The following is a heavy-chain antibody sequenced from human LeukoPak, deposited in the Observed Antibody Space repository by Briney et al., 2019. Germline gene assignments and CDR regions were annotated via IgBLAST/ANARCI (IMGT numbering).Heavy chain of an antibody. CDR1: GYSFTSYW. V-gene: IGHV5-51*01. D-gene: IGHD3-22*01. J-gene: IGHJ4*02. Sequence: GESLKISCKGSGYSFTSYWIGWVRQMPGKGLEWMGIIYPGDSDTRYSPSFQGQVTISADKSISTAYLQWSSLKASDTAMYYCARLDSSGYYYTASFDYWGQGTLVTVSS. CDR2: IYPGDSDT. CDR3: ARLDSSGYYYTASFDY.